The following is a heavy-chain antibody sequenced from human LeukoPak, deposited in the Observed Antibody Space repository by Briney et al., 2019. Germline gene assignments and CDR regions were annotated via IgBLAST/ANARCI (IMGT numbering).Heavy chain of an antibody. CDR1: GYTFTGYY. V-gene: IGHV1-2*02. J-gene: IGHJ3*02. CDR3: ASPSKGGYSRDGFDI. Sequence: ASVKVSCKASGYTFTGYYMHWVRQAPGQGLEWMGWINPNSGGTNYAQKFQGRVTMTRDTSISTAYMELSRLRSDDTAVYYCASPSKGGYSRDGFDIWGQGTMVTVSS. CDR2: INPNSGGT. D-gene: IGHD6-13*01.